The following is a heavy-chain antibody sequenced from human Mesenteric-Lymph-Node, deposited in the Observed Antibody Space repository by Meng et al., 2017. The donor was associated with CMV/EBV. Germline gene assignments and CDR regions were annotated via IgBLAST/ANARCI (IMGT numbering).Heavy chain of an antibody. Sequence: SGYSFTSYALDWVRQGPGQGVEWMGAISAGGGNGGYAERFQGRISLTRDTSTSTVYMELSSLRSDDSAVYYCARLGTSTPPFYLDYWGQGTLVTVSS. CDR2: ISAGGGNG. V-gene: IGHV1-46*01. CDR1: GYSFTSYA. D-gene: IGHD2-15*01. J-gene: IGHJ4*02. CDR3: ARLGTSTPPFYLDY.